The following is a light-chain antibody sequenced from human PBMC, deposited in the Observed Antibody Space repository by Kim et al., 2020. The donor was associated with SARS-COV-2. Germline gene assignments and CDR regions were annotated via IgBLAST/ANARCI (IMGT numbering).Light chain of an antibody. CDR3: QQHQTYPWT. J-gene: IGKJ1*01. Sequence: ASVGDRVTMTCRASQAITTSLAWYQQKPGKAPKLLIYKASSVQSGVPSRFSGSGSGTEFTLTISSLQPDDFATYYCQQHQTYPWTFGQGTKVDIK. CDR2: KAS. V-gene: IGKV1-5*03. CDR1: QAITTS.